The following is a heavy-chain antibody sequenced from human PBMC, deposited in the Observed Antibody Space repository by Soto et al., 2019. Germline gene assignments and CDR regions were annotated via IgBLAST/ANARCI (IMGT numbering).Heavy chain of an antibody. CDR2: ISGSGGST. D-gene: IGHD3-10*01. CDR1: GFTFSSYA. J-gene: IGHJ5*02. V-gene: IGHV3-23*01. CDR3: ARSYYYGSGRSPIDP. Sequence: EVQLLESGGGLVQPGGSLRLSCAASGFTFSSYAMSWVRQAPGKGLEWVSAISGSGGSTYYADSVKGRFTISRDNSKNTLYLQMNSLRDEDTAVYYCARSYYYGSGRSPIDPWGQGTLVTVSS.